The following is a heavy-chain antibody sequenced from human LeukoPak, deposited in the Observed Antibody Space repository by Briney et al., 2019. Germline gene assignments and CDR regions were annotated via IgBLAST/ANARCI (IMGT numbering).Heavy chain of an antibody. D-gene: IGHD4-11*01. CDR3: ARATYSNYVYYFDY. V-gene: IGHV4-59*01. CDR1: GDSISSDY. CDR2: IYYSGST. J-gene: IGHJ4*02. Sequence: SEPLSLTCTVCGDSISSDYWRWIRQPPGKGLEGIGYIYYSGSTNYNPSLKSRVTISIDTSKNQFSLKLSSVTAADTAVYYCARATYSNYVYYFDYWGQGTLVTVSS.